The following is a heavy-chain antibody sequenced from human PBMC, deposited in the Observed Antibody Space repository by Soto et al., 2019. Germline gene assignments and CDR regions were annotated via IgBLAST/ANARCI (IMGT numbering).Heavy chain of an antibody. J-gene: IGHJ5*02. CDR2: IFYTGAT. Sequence: SETLSLTCAVSGDSISSRSHYWNWIRRVPGKGLEFIGYIFYTGATYYNPSLRGRISMSVDTSKNQFSLTLRSVTAADTAIYYCAREGRHWGGMWKSWFEPWGQGTQVTFSS. V-gene: IGHV4-31*11. CDR3: AREGRHWGGMWKSWFEP. D-gene: IGHD2-21*01. CDR1: GDSISSRSHY.